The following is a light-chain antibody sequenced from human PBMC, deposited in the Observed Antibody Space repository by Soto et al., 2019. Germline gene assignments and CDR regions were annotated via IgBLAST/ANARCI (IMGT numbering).Light chain of an antibody. J-gene: IGKJ5*01. V-gene: IGKV3-15*01. CDR3: QQYNNWPPA. CDR1: QSVRSN. CDR2: GAS. Sequence: EIVMTQSPATLSVSPGERATLSCRASQSVRSNLAWYQQKPGQAPRLLIYGASTRATGIPATFSGSGSGTEFSLTISSLQSEDFAVYYCQQYNNWPPAFGQGTRLEIK.